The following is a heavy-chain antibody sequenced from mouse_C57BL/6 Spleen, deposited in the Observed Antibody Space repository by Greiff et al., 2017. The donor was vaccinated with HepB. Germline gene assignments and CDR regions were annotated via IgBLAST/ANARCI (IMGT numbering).Heavy chain of an antibody. Sequence: QVQLKQPGAELVKPGASVKMSCKASGYTFTSYWITWVKQRPGQGLEWIGDIYPGSGSTNYNEKFKSKATLTVDTSSSTAYMHLSSLTSEDSAVYYCTRSPYYSNYDRYFDVWGTGTTVTVSS. J-gene: IGHJ1*03. CDR1: GYTFTSYW. D-gene: IGHD2-5*01. V-gene: IGHV1-55*01. CDR3: TRSPYYSNYDRYFDV. CDR2: IYPGSGST.